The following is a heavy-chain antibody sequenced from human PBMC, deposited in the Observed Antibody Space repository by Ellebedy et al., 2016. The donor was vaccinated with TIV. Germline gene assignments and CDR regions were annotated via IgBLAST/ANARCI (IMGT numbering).Heavy chain of an antibody. D-gene: IGHD3-22*01. V-gene: IGHV4-4*02. J-gene: IGHJ4*02. CDR3: ARGPGDYSDSSGYYYN. CDR1: GGSIRSNNW. CDR2: IYHGGSI. Sequence: SETLSLTCTVSGGSIRSNNWWSWVRQPPGKGLEWIGEIYHGGSITYNASLRSRVTISVDKSKNQFSLKLSSVTAADTAVYYCARGPGDYSDSSGYYYNWGQGTLVTVSS.